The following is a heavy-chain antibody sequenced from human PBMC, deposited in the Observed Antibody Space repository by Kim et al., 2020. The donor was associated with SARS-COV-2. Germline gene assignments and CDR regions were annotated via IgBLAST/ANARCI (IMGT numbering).Heavy chain of an antibody. CDR2: ISAYNGNT. J-gene: IGHJ6*02. Sequence: APVKVSCKASGYTFTSYGISWVRQAPGQGLEWMGWISAYNGNTNYAQKLQGRVTMTTDTSTSTAYMELRSLRSDDTAVYYCARGFYCSSTSCYKYYYYGMDVWGQGTTVTVSS. CDR1: GYTFTSYG. V-gene: IGHV1-18*01. D-gene: IGHD2-2*02. CDR3: ARGFYCSSTSCYKYYYYGMDV.